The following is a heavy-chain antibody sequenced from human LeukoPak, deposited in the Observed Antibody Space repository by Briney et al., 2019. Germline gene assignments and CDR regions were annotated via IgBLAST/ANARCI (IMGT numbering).Heavy chain of an antibody. CDR2: ISAYNGNT. J-gene: IGHJ5*02. D-gene: IGHD2-2*02. CDR1: DYTFTSYG. Sequence: ASVKVSCKASDYTFTSYGISWVRQAPGQGLEWMGWISAYNGNTNYAQKLQGRVTMTTDTSTRTAYMELSSLRSEDTAVYYCARGTYCSSTSCYTGGYNWFDPWGQGTLVTVSS. V-gene: IGHV1-18*01. CDR3: ARGTYCSSTSCYTGGYNWFDP.